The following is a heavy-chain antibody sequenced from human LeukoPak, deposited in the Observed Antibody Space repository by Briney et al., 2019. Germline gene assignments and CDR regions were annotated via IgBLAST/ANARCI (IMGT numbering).Heavy chain of an antibody. CDR2: ISSSGSTI. J-gene: IGHJ6*02. Sequence: GGSLRLSCAASGFTFSSYEMNWVRQAPGKGLEWVSYISSSGSTIYYADSVKGRFTIPRDNAKNSLYLQMNSLRAEDTAVYYCARGYCSSTSCYPYYYYGMDVWGQGTTVTVSS. V-gene: IGHV3-48*03. D-gene: IGHD2-2*01. CDR1: GFTFSSYE. CDR3: ARGYCSSTSCYPYYYYGMDV.